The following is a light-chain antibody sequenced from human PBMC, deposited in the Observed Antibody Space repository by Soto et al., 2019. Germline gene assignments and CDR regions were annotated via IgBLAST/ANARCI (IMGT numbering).Light chain of an antibody. V-gene: IGKV3-15*01. Sequence: EIVMTQTPATLSVSPGERATLSCRASQSVSSNLAWYQHKPGQAASLLIHGASTRATGIPARFSGSGSGTDFTFTISSLQSEDFAVYYGQHYTAWPLTFGGGTKVEIK. CDR2: GAS. J-gene: IGKJ4*01. CDR3: QHYTAWPLT. CDR1: QSVSSN.